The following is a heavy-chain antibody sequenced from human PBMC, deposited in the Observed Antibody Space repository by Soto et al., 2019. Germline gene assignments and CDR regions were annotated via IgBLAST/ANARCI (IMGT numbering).Heavy chain of an antibody. CDR1: GYTFSAHG. CDR2: VSGYNSKT. D-gene: IGHD3-16*01. CDR3: ARASWAPRSNDGFDI. Sequence: QAQLVQSGAQVKKPGASVQVSCKTSGYTFSAHGISWERQAPGHGLEWMGWVSGYNSKTTSAQKFHEGLNVTTDTSTATAYMELMSLRSDDTAMYYCARASWAPRSNDGFDIWGQGTMVTVSS. J-gene: IGHJ3*02. V-gene: IGHV1-18*04.